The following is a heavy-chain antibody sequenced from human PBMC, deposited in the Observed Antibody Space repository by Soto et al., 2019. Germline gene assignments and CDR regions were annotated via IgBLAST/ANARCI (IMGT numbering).Heavy chain of an antibody. CDR2: IIPILGIA. J-gene: IGHJ4*02. CDR3: AQRGYSGYAMGAFDY. V-gene: IGHV1-69*02. CDR1: GGTFSSYT. D-gene: IGHD5-12*01. Sequence: QVQLVQSGAEVKKPGSSVMVSCKASGGTFSSYTISWVRQAPGQGLEWMGRIIPILGIANYAQKFQGRVTITADKSTSTAYMELSSLRSEDTAVYYCAQRGYSGYAMGAFDYWGQGTLVTVSS.